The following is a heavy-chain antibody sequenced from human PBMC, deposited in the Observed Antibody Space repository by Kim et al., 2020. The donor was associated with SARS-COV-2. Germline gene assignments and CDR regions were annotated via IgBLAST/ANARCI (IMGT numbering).Heavy chain of an antibody. J-gene: IGHJ6*02. Sequence: GGSLRLSCAASGFTFSSYGMHWVRQAPGKGLEWVAVISYDGSNKYYADSVKGRFTISRDNSKNTLYLQMNSLRAEDTAVYYCAKRRMRYNFCSGYWVSSGMDVWGRGTTVTVSS. CDR3: AKRRMRYNFCSGYWVSSGMDV. CDR1: GFTFSSYG. D-gene: IGHD3-3*01. CDR2: ISYDGSNK. V-gene: IGHV3-30*18.